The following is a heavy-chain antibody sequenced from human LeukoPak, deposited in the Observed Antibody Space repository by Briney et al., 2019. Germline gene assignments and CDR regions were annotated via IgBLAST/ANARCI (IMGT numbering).Heavy chain of an antibody. Sequence: GGSLRLSCAASGFTFFSYEMNWVRQAPGKGLEWVSYISSSGSTIYYADSVKGRFTISRDNAKNSLYLQMNSLRAEDTAVYYCAKDHGVSITMVRGVTGDAFDIWGQGTMVTVSS. CDR3: AKDHGVSITMVRGVTGDAFDI. CDR1: GFTFFSYE. D-gene: IGHD3-10*01. J-gene: IGHJ3*02. CDR2: ISSSGSTI. V-gene: IGHV3-48*03.